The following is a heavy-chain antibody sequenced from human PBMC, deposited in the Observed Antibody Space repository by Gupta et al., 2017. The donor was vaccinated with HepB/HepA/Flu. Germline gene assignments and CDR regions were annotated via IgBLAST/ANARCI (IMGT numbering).Heavy chain of an antibody. CDR2: ISSSSSTI. CDR1: GFTFSSYS. J-gene: IGHJ4*02. V-gene: IGHV3-48*02. Sequence: EVQLVESGGGLVQPGGSLRLSCAASGFTFSSYSMNLVRQAPGKGLEWVSYISSSSSTIYYADSVKGRFTISRDNAKNSLYLQMNSLRDEDTAVYYCARKGYYDSSGYSFDYWGQGTLVTVSS. D-gene: IGHD3-22*01. CDR3: ARKGYYDSSGYSFDY.